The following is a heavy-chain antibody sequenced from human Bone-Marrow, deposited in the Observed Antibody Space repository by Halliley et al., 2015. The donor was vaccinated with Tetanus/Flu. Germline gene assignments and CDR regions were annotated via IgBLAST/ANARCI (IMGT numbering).Heavy chain of an antibody. J-gene: IGHJ4*02. Sequence: IGYAYNSGTPNYNPPLKSRVTISIDPAKNQFSLRLSSMTAGDTAVYFGAGGPNPGYLSAYFDSWGQGTLVTVSS. CDR3: AGGPNPGYLSAYFDS. V-gene: IGHV4-59*09. D-gene: IGHD3-9*01. CDR2: AYNSGTP.